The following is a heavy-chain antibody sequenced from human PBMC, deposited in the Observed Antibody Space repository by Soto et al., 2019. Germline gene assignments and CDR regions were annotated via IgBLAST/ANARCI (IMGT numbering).Heavy chain of an antibody. D-gene: IGHD5-12*01. J-gene: IGHJ4*02. CDR1: GYTFINYH. Sequence: QVQLVQSGGEVKKPGASVTVSCKASGYTFINYHITWVRQAPGQGLEWSAWSNTYNCMTDDAQKFQGRVTMTSDTSTSTAYTELRNLDSDDAAVYFCEKSPRGEMATDWGQGTLVTVSS. CDR2: SNTYNCMT. CDR3: EKSPRGEMATD. V-gene: IGHV1-18*01.